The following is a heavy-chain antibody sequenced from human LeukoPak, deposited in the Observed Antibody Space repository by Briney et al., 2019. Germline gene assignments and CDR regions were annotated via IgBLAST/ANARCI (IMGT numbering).Heavy chain of an antibody. CDR3: ARDSSGWPRDYYDYYLDV. Sequence: ASVKVSCKASGYTFTGYYMHWVRQAPGQGLEWMGWINPNSGGTNYAQKFQGRVIMTRDTSISKAYMKLSRQRSDDTAVYYCARDSSGWPRDYYDYYLDVWGKGTTVTVSS. V-gene: IGHV1-2*02. CDR2: INPNSGGT. J-gene: IGHJ6*03. CDR1: GYTFTGYY. D-gene: IGHD6-19*01.